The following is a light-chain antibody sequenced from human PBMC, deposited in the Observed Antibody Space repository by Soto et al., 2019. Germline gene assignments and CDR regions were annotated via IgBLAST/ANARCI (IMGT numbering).Light chain of an antibody. CDR2: EVS. CDR3: NSYTSSSTWI. J-gene: IGLJ2*01. V-gene: IGLV2-14*01. Sequence: QSALTQPASVSVSPVQSITISCTGTSSDVGGYNYVSWYQQHPGKAPKLMIYEVSNQPSGVSDRFSGSKSGNTASLTISGLQAEDEADYYCNSYTSSSTWIFGGGTKVTVL. CDR1: SSDVGGYNY.